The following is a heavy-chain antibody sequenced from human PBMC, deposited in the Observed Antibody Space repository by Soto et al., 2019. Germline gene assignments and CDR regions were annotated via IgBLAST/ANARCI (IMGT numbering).Heavy chain of an antibody. J-gene: IGHJ3*01. Sequence: GGSLSLSCAGNGLTMSTYAMSWVRQAPGKGLEWVSTIAGVDIFYADSVQGRFTISIDNSKNLLFLQMNSLTADDTATYYCAKDHFKGNGIYDGFDVWVQGTTVTVAS. D-gene: IGHD1-20*01. CDR2: IAGVDI. CDR3: AKDHFKGNGIYDGFDV. CDR1: GLTMSTYA. V-gene: IGHV3-23*01.